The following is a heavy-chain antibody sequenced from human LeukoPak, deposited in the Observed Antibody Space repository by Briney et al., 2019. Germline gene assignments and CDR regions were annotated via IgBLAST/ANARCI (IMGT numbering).Heavy chain of an antibody. CDR2: ISAYNGNT. Sequence: ASVKVSCRASGYTFTSYGISWVRQAPGQGLEWMGWISAYNGNTNYAQKLQGRVTMTTDTSTSTAYMELRSLRSDDTAVYYCARRIGYDSSGYPLDYWGQGTLVTVSS. CDR3: ARRIGYDSSGYPLDY. CDR1: GYTFTSYG. D-gene: IGHD3-22*01. V-gene: IGHV1-18*01. J-gene: IGHJ4*02.